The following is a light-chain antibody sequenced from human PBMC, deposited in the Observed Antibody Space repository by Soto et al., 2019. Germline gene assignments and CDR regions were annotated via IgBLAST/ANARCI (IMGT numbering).Light chain of an antibody. CDR1: NIGNKR. CDR3: QVWDIMTDNYV. Sequence: SYELTQSASVSVAAEETATITCGGNNIGNKRVHWYRQKPGQAPVLLISYDSDRPSGIPERFSGSNSGNTATLTISRVEAGDEADYYCQVWDIMTDNYVFGSGTKLTVL. V-gene: IGLV3-21*04. J-gene: IGLJ1*01. CDR2: YDS.